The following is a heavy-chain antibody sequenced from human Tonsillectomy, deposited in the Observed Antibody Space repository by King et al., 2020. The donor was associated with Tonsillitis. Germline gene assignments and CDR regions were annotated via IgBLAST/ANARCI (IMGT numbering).Heavy chain of an antibody. D-gene: IGHD3-9*01. V-gene: IGHV1-18*04. J-gene: IGHJ4*02. CDR1: GYTFTSYG. Sequence: VQLVESGAEVKKPGASVKVSCQASGYTFTSYGISWVRQAPGQGLEWMGWISTYNGNTNYAQKLQGRVTMTTDTSASTAYMELRSLRSDDTAVYYCARVSGDYDILTGFGYWGQGTLVTVSS. CDR3: ARVSGDYDILTGFGY. CDR2: ISTYNGNT.